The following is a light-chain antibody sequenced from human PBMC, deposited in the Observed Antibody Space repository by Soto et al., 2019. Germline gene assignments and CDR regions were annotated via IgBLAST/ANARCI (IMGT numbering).Light chain of an antibody. CDR2: AAS. CDR1: QDISNY. Sequence: DIQMTQSPSSLSASVGDTVTITCRASQDISNYLAWYQQKPGRVPKVLIYAASTLQSGVPSRFSAIGSGTYCTLTISSLQPEDVATYYCQKYNRAPLTFGGGTKVEIK. CDR3: QKYNRAPLT. V-gene: IGKV1-27*01. J-gene: IGKJ4*01.